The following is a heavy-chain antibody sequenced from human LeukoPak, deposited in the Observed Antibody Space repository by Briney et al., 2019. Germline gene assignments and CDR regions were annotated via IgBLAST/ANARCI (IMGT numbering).Heavy chain of an antibody. Sequence: SETLSLTCTVSGGSISSYYWSWIRQPAGKGLEWIGRIYTSGSTNYNPSLKSRVTISVDKSKNQFSLKLSSVTAADTAVYYCASNHYNGNYLYYFDYWGQGTLVTVSS. CDR3: ASNHYNGNYLYYFDY. J-gene: IGHJ4*02. CDR2: IYTSGST. V-gene: IGHV4-4*07. CDR1: GGSISSYY. D-gene: IGHD1-26*01.